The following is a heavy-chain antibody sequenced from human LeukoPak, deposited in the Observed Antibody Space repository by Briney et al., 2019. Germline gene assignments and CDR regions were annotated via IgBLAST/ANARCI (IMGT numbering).Heavy chain of an antibody. Sequence: GGSLRLSCAPSGFTFRDYHMSWLRQAPGKGLEGVSDISESGDSKFYTDSVKGRFTISRDNGKKSMYLQMNSLRAEDTAVYYCARRTYSSYFFDYWGQGTLVTVSS. V-gene: IGHV3-11*01. CDR2: ISESGDSK. CDR1: GFTFRDYH. J-gene: IGHJ4*02. D-gene: IGHD4-11*01. CDR3: ARRTYSSYFFDY.